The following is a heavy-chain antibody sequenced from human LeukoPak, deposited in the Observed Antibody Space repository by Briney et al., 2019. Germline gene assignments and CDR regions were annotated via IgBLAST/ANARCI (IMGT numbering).Heavy chain of an antibody. CDR3: ARGWGRYFDWLGFDY. CDR1: GFTFSSYE. D-gene: IGHD3-9*01. V-gene: IGHV3-48*03. Sequence: GGSLTLSCAASGFTFSSYEMNWVRQPPGKGLEWVSYISSSGSTIYYADSVKGRFTISRDNAKNSLYLQMNSLRAEDTAVYYCARGWGRYFDWLGFDYWGQGTLVTVSS. CDR2: ISSSGSTI. J-gene: IGHJ4*02.